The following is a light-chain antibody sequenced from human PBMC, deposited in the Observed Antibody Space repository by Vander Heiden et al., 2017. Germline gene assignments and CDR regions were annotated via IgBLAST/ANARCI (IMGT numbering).Light chain of an antibody. Sequence: QSVLTQPPSLSEAPRRRVTISCSGSSSNIGNNAVNWYQQLPGKAPKLLIYYDDLLPSGVSDRFSGSKSGTSASLAISGLQSEDEADYYCAAWDDSLNGPVFGGGTKLTVL. CDR2: YDD. CDR1: SSNIGNNA. J-gene: IGLJ2*01. V-gene: IGLV1-36*01. CDR3: AAWDDSLNGPV.